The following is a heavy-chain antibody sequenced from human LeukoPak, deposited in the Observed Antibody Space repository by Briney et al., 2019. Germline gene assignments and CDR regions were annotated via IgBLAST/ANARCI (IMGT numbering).Heavy chain of an antibody. D-gene: IGHD6-19*01. CDR1: GFTFSSYS. J-gene: IGHJ6*03. CDR2: ISSSSSYI. V-gene: IGHV3-21*01. Sequence: GGSLRLSCAASGFTFSSYSMNWVRQAPGKGLEWVSSISSSSSYIYYADSVKGRFTISRDNAKNSLYLQMNSLRAEDTAVYYCARDGPNSGWRQGGTKVFHYYYMDVWGKGTTVTVSS. CDR3: ARDGPNSGWRQGGTKVFHYYYMDV.